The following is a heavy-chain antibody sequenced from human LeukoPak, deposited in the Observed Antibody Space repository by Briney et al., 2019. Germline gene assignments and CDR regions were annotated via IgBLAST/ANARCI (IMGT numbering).Heavy chain of an antibody. CDR3: ARALRYYYDSSGYSEMSY. Sequence: GGSLRLSCAASGFTFSSYWMHWVRQAPGKGLVWFSRINSDGGSTSYADSVKGRFTISRDNAKNTLYLQMNSLRAEDTAVYYCARALRYYYDSSGYSEMSYWGQGTLVTVSS. J-gene: IGHJ4*02. V-gene: IGHV3-74*01. D-gene: IGHD3-22*01. CDR2: INSDGGST. CDR1: GFTFSSYW.